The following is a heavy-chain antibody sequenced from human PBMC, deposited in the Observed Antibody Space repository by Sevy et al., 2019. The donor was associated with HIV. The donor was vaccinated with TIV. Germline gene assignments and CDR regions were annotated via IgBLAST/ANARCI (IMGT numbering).Heavy chain of an antibody. J-gene: IGHJ4*02. D-gene: IGHD2-15*01. Sequence: GGSLRLSCAASGFTFTRYWMNWVRQAPGKGLEWVANIKEDGSEKYYVDSAKGRFTISRDNAKNSVYLQMNSLSPEDTAVYYCARDLGPGVVAAPYYWGQGTLVTVSS. CDR3: ARDLGPGVVAAPYY. V-gene: IGHV3-7*01. CDR1: GFTFTRYW. CDR2: IKEDGSEK.